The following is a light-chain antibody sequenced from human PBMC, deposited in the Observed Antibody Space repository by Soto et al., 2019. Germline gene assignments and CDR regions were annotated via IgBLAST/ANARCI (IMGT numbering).Light chain of an antibody. J-gene: IGKJ5*01. CDR1: QSVSDN. V-gene: IGKV3D-15*01. Sequence: EIGLTHSPGTLSLSPWEIATLSCRTSQSVSDNQLAWYQQKPGQAPRLLVYDASNRATGIPARFSGSGSGTEFTLTISSLQSEDFAVYYCQQYNNWPPITFGQGTRLEIK. CDR3: QQYNNWPPIT. CDR2: DAS.